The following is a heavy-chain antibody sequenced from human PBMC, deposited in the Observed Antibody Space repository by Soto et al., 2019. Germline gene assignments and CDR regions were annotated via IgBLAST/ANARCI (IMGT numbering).Heavy chain of an antibody. J-gene: IGHJ6*02. CDR3: ASTYYYDSSGYQPAGYYYYGMDV. CDR2: IDPSDSYT. Sequence: PGESLKISCKGSGYRFTSYWISWVRQMPGKGLEWMGRIDPSDSYTNYSPSFQGHVTISADKSISTAYLQWSSLKASDTAMYYCASTYYYDSSGYQPAGYYYYGMDVWGQGTTVTVSS. CDR1: GYRFTSYW. V-gene: IGHV5-10-1*01. D-gene: IGHD3-22*01.